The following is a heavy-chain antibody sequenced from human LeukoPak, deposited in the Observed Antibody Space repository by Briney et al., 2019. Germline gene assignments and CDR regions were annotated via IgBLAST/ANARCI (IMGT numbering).Heavy chain of an antibody. CDR2: ISSSSSTI. J-gene: IGHJ4*02. V-gene: IGHV3-48*01. Sequence: GGSLRLSCAASEFSFCSNYMTWVRQAPGKGLEWVSYISSSSSTIYYADSVKGRFTISRDNSENTLYLQMNGLRAEDTAVYYCAKATGYLLWGQGTLVTVSS. CDR1: EFSFCSNY. CDR3: AKATGYLL. D-gene: IGHD1-14*01.